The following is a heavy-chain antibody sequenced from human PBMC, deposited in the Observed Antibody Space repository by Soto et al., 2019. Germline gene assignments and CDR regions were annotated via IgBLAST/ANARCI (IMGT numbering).Heavy chain of an antibody. Sequence: PGGSLRLSCAASGFTFSSYAMHWVRQAPGKGLEWVAVISYDGSNKYYADSVKGRFTISRDNSKNTLYLQMNSLRAEDTAVYYCARGLRGMPLHHYYFDYWGQGTLVTVSS. V-gene: IGHV3-30-3*01. CDR3: ARGLRGMPLHHYYFDY. D-gene: IGHD3-16*01. CDR2: ISYDGSNK. CDR1: GFTFSSYA. J-gene: IGHJ4*02.